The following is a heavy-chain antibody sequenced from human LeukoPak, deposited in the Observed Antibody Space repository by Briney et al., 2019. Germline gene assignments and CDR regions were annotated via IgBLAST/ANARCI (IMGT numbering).Heavy chain of an antibody. CDR1: GFTFSTYA. Sequence: GGSLRLSCSASGFTFSTYAMHWVRQAPGKGLEFVSSISSNGGTKHYADSMKGRFTISRDDSKNTLYLQMNSLRADDTAVYFCARVSGDVWGQGTTVTVSS. J-gene: IGHJ6*02. CDR3: ARVSGDV. V-gene: IGHV3-64*04. CDR2: ISSNGGTK.